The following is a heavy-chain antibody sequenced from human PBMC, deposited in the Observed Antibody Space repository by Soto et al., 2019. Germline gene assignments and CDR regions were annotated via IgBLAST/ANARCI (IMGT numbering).Heavy chain of an antibody. D-gene: IGHD2-15*01. Sequence: TETLSLTCSVSGGSISNYYWSWIRQPAGRGLEWIGRVYGSGRTNYNPSLKSRVIMSVDTSKNQLSLKLSSVTAADTAVYYCARDRRYCRTISCSPSFDPWGPGTMVTV. CDR1: GGSISNYY. V-gene: IGHV4-4*07. CDR3: ARDRRYCRTISCSPSFDP. J-gene: IGHJ5*01. CDR2: VYGSGRT.